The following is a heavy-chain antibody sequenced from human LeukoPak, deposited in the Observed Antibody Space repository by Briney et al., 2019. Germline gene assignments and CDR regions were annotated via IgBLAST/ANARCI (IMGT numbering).Heavy chain of an antibody. J-gene: IGHJ4*02. CDR1: GFTFSSYD. CDR2: ITYSSGYT. D-gene: IGHD3-10*01. Sequence: GGCLRLSCAASGFTFSSYDMSWVRQAPGKGLEWVSGITYSSGYTYYADSVKGRFTISRDNSRNTLYLQMNSLRAEDTAVYYCAKDPSDLGGSGSNNYFDCWGQGTLVTVSS. V-gene: IGHV3-23*01. CDR3: AKDPSDLGGSGSNNYFDC.